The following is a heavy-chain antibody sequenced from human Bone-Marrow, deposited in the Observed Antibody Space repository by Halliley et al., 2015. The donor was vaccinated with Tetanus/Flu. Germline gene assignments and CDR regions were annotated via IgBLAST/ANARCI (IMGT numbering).Heavy chain of an antibody. V-gene: IGHV3-33*01. CDR3: VREGGDGLDV. D-gene: IGHD2-21*02. CDR2: IWYDETKK. Sequence: GLEWGATIWYDETKKYFGDSVKGRFDISRDNGMKSLYLQMNSLRVEDTAVYYCVREGGDGLDVWGHGTSVTVS. J-gene: IGHJ6*02.